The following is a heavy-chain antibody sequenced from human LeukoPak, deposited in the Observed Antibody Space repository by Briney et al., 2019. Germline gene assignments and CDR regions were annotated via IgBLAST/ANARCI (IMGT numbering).Heavy chain of an antibody. Sequence: PGGSLRLSCTASGFTFSDYEMNWVRQASEKGLEWVSYISSSGGIRYYADYVKGRFTISRDNAKNSLYLQMNSLRAEDTAVYYCARVDSSGYYSPDGFDIWGQGTMVTVSS. J-gene: IGHJ3*02. V-gene: IGHV3-48*03. CDR3: ARVDSSGYYSPDGFDI. CDR2: ISSSGGIR. D-gene: IGHD3-22*01. CDR1: GFTFSDYE.